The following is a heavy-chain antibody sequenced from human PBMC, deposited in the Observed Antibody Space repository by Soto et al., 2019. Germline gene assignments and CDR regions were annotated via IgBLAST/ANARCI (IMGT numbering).Heavy chain of an antibody. CDR1: GDSISSADYY. CDR2: IFYSGTT. V-gene: IGHV4-30-4*01. Sequence: SETLSLTCTVSGDSISSADYYWSWIRQTPGKGLEWIGHIFYSGTTYYNPSLKSRLTISVDTSKNHFSLRLTSVTAADTAVYYCARDLWVEPELYYYGMDVWGHGTTVTVSS. D-gene: IGHD1-1*01. J-gene: IGHJ6*02. CDR3: ARDLWVEPELYYYGMDV.